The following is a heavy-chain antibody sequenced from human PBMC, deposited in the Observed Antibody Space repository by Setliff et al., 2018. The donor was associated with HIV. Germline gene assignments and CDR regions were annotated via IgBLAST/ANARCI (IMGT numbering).Heavy chain of an antibody. CDR2: ISGSGGST. V-gene: IGHV3-23*01. Sequence: GGSLRLSCAASELTFRTHAMSWVRQAPGKGLEWVSGISGSGGSTYYADSVKGRFTISRDNSKNTLYLQMNSLRAEDTAVYYCAKDRGSGWTPDYWGQGTLVTVSS. D-gene: IGHD6-19*01. CDR1: ELTFRTHA. CDR3: AKDRGSGWTPDY. J-gene: IGHJ4*02.